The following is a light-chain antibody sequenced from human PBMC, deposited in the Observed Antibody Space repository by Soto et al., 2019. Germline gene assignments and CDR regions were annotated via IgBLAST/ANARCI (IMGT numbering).Light chain of an antibody. Sequence: DIQLTQSPSSLSASVGDRVSISCRASQSISNYLNWYQQKPGKAPKLLIYAASSLQSGVPSRFSGSGSGTDFTLTISCLQSEDFATYYCQQYYIFPPPSGQ. CDR2: AAS. CDR1: QSISNY. V-gene: IGKV1-39*01. CDR3: QQYYIFPPP. J-gene: IGKJ1*01.